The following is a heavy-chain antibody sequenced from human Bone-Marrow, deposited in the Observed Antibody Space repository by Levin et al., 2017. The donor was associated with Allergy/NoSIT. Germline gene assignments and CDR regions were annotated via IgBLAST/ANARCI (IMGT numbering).Heavy chain of an antibody. CDR3: ARDSRQQLPDYYYYYGMDV. Sequence: PGESLKISCAASGFTFSNSAMHWVRQAPGKGLEWVAVILYDGSKKYYADSVKGRFTISRDNSKNTLYLQMNSLRPEDTAVYYCARDSRQQLPDYYYYYGMDVWGQGTTVTVSS. D-gene: IGHD6-13*01. CDR1: GFTFSNSA. CDR2: ILYDGSKK. V-gene: IGHV3-30*04. J-gene: IGHJ6*02.